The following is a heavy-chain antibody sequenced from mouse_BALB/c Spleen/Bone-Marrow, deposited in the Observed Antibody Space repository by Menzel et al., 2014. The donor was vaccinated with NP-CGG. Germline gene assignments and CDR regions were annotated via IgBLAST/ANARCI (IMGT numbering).Heavy chain of an antibody. D-gene: IGHD1-1*01. CDR3: ARDYGSRHYFDY. V-gene: IGHV2-9*02. CDR2: IWTGGTT. J-gene: IGHJ2*01. CDR1: GFSLTSYG. Sequence: VQLQQSGPGLVAPSQSLSITCTVSGFSLTSYGVHWVRQPPGKGLEWLGVIWTGGTTNYDSALMSRLSISKDNSESQVFLKMKSLQIDDTAIYYCARDYGSRHYFDYWGQGPTLTVSS.